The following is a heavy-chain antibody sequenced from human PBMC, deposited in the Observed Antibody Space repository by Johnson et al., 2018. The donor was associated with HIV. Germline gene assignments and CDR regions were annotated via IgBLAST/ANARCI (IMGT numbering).Heavy chain of an antibody. D-gene: IGHD1-26*01. CDR3: AKDASGSYSRAQSISDAFDI. J-gene: IGHJ3*02. CDR2: VSYDGSNE. CDR1: GFTFSNYG. V-gene: IGHV3-30*18. Sequence: VQLVESGGGVVQPGRSLRLSCAASGFTFSNYGMHWVRQAPGKGLEWVAVVSYDGSNEYYADSVKGRFTISRDNSKNTVYLEMNSLRAEDTAVYYCAKDASGSYSRAQSISDAFDIWGQGTMVTVSS.